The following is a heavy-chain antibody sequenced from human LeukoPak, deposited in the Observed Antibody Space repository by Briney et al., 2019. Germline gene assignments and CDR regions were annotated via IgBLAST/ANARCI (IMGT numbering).Heavy chain of an antibody. D-gene: IGHD2-2*02. CDR3: AKDKGKFPEPYQLLYWTIDY. Sequence: GGPLRLSCAASGFTFSCYRMHWVRQAPGKGLEWVAFIRYEGSNKYYADSVKGRFTISRDNSKNTLYLQMNSLSAEDTAVYYCAKDKGKFPEPYQLLYWTIDYWGQGTLVTVSS. J-gene: IGHJ4*02. CDR1: GFTFSCYR. V-gene: IGHV3-30*02. CDR2: IRYEGSNK.